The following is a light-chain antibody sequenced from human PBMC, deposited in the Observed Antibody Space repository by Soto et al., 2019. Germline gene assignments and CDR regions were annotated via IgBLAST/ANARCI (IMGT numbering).Light chain of an antibody. V-gene: IGKV3-15*01. Sequence: EIEMTQSPATLSVSPGERATLSCRASQSVSSNLVWYQQKPGQAPRLLIYGASTRATGIPARFSGSGSGTEFTLTISSLQSEAFAVYYCQQCNNWPPWTFGQGTKVELK. CDR3: QQCNNWPPWT. J-gene: IGKJ1*01. CDR1: QSVSSN. CDR2: GAS.